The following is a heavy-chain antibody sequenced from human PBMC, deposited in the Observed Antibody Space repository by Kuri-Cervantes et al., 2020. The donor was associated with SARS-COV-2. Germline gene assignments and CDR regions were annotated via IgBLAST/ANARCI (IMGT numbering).Heavy chain of an antibody. CDR1: GFTFSSYA. Sequence: GESLKISCAASGFTFSSYAMHWVRQAPGKGLEWVAVISYDGSNKYYADSVKGRFTISRDNSKNTLCLQMNSLRAEDTAVYYCARGGRYCSSTSCYAHDYWGQGTLVTVSS. CDR2: ISYDGSNK. J-gene: IGHJ4*02. V-gene: IGHV3-30*04. D-gene: IGHD2-2*01. CDR3: ARGGRYCSSTSCYAHDY.